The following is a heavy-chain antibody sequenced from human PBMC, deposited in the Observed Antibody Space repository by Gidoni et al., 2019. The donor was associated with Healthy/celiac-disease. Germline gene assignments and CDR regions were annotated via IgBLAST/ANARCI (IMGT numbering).Heavy chain of an antibody. V-gene: IGHV4-39*01. D-gene: IGHD4-17*01. Sequence: QLQLQESGPGLVKPSETLSLTCTVSGGSISSSSYYWGWIRQPPGKGLEWIGSIYYSGSTYYNPSLKSRVTISVDTSKNQFSLKLSSVTAADTAVYYCARHRDGDYTSWYFDLWGRGTLVTVSS. J-gene: IGHJ2*01. CDR1: GGSISSSSYY. CDR2: IYYSGST. CDR3: ARHRDGDYTSWYFDL.